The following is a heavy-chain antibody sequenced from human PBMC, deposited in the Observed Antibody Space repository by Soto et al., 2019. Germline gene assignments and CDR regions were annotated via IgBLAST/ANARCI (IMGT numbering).Heavy chain of an antibody. V-gene: IGHV4-39*01. CDR3: ARLAGYCSSTSCYGYYGMDV. D-gene: IGHD2-2*01. CDR2: FYYSGST. Sequence: QLQLQESGPGLVKPSETLSLTCTVSGGSITSSSYSWGWIRQPPGKGLEWIGTFYYSGSTYYNPSLKSRVTISVDTSKNQFSLKLNSVTAADTAVYYCARLAGYCSSTSCYGYYGMDVWGQGTTVTVSS. CDR1: GGSITSSSYS. J-gene: IGHJ6*02.